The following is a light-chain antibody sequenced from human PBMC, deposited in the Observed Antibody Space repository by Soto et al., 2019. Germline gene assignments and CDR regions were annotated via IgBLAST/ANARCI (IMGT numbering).Light chain of an antibody. Sequence: DIQMTQSPSSLSASVGDRVTITCRTSQSVSSYLNWYQQKPGKAPNLLVFAASSLQSGVPSRFSGSGSGTDFTLTVNSLQPEDFATYYGKQSYTYPHTFGQGTKLEI. J-gene: IGKJ2*01. CDR1: QSVSSY. CDR2: AAS. CDR3: KQSYTYPHT. V-gene: IGKV1-39*01.